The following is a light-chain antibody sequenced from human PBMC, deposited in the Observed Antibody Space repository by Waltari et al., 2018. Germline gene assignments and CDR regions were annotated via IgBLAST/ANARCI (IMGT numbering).Light chain of an antibody. CDR1: QNIADY. Sequence: DIQMIQSPSSLSASVGDRVTITCRASQNIADYLNWYQEKPGEAPKLLIWGASSLQRGVPSRFSGSGSGTDFTLTISSLHPEDFATYYCQQSYSTPYTFGQGTELDIK. CDR2: GAS. CDR3: QQSYSTPYT. J-gene: IGKJ2*01. V-gene: IGKV1-39*01.